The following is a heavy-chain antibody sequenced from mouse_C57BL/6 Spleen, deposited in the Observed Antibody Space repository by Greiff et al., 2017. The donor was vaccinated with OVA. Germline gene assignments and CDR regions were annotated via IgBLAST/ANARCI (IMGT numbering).Heavy chain of an antibody. CDR1: GFTFTDYY. J-gene: IGHJ3*01. CDR3: ARSRYYSKLAY. V-gene: IGHV7-3*01. Sequence: EVKLVESGGGLVQPGGSLSLSCAASGFTFTDYYMSWVRQPPGKALEWLGFIRNKANGYTTEYSASVKGRFTISRDNSQSILYLQMNARRAEESATYYCARSRYYSKLAYWGQGTLVTVSA. CDR2: IRNKANGYTT. D-gene: IGHD2-5*01.